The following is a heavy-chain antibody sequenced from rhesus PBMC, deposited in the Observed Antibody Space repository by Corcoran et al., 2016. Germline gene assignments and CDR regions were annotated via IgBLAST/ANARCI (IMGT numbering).Heavy chain of an antibody. CDR3: AKDRQSGAALDY. CDR2: IYGSGGGT. J-gene: IGHJ4*01. V-gene: IGHV4-106*01. Sequence: VQLQESGPGLVKPSETLSLTCAVSGGSISDDYYWSWIRQPPGKGLEWIGYIYGSGGGTNNNPSLKNRVTISIDTSKNQFSLKLSSVTAADTAVYFCAKDRQSGAALDYWGQGVLVTVSS. CDR1: GGSISDDYY. D-gene: IGHD3-34*01.